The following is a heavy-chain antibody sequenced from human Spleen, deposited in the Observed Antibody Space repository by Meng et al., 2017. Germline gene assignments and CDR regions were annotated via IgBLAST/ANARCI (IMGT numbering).Heavy chain of an antibody. CDR1: GGSLSGAY. Sequence: QLQLQESGPGLVKPSETLSLTCAVNGGSLSGAYWTWVRQPPGKGLEWLGEIIHGGSPSYSPSLKSRVTISIDTSKNQLSLMLSSVTAADTAVYYCARRPTGIDYWGQGTLVTVSS. CDR2: IIHGGSP. J-gene: IGHJ4*02. D-gene: IGHD2-8*02. CDR3: ARRPTGIDY. V-gene: IGHV4-34*12.